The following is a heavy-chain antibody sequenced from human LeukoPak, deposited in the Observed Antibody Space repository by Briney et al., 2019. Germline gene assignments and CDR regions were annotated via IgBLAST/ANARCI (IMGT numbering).Heavy chain of an antibody. CDR1: GGSISGYY. Sequence: PSETLSLTCTVSGGSISGYYWSWIRQPPGKGLEWIGYIYYSGSTNYNPSLKSRVTISVDTSKNQFSLKLSSVTAADTAVYYCARQSGIAVRGGWYFDLWGRGTLVTVSS. CDR2: IYYSGST. J-gene: IGHJ2*01. CDR3: ARQSGIAVRGGWYFDL. D-gene: IGHD6-19*01. V-gene: IGHV4-59*08.